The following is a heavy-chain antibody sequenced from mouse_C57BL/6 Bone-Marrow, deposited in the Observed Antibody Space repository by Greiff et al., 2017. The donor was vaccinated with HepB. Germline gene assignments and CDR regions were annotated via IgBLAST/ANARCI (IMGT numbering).Heavy chain of an antibody. CDR2: INPSNGGT. D-gene: IGHD2-5*01. J-gene: IGHJ4*01. CDR1: GYTFTSYW. V-gene: IGHV1-53*01. CDR3: ARGGYYSNYVSYAMDY. Sequence: VQLQQPGTELVKPGASVKLSCKASGYTFTSYWMHWVKQRPGQGLEWIGNINPSNGGTNYNEKFKRKATLTVDKSSSTAYMQLSSLTSEDSAVYYCARGGYYSNYVSYAMDYWGQGTSVTVSS.